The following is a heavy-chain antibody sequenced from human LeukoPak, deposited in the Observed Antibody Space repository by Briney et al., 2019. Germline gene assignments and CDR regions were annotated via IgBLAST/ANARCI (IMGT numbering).Heavy chain of an antibody. J-gene: IGHJ6*03. CDR3: ARRIAAAPYYYYMDV. Sequence: ASVKVSCKASGYTFTSYDINWVRQATGQGLEWMGWVNPNSGNTGYAQKFQGRVTITRNTSISTAYMELSSLRSEDTAVYYCARRIAAAPYYYYMDVWGKGTTVTVSS. CDR2: VNPNSGNT. D-gene: IGHD6-13*01. V-gene: IGHV1-8*03. CDR1: GYTFTSYD.